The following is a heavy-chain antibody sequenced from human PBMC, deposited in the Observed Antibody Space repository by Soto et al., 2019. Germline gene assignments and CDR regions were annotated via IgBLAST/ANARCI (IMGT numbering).Heavy chain of an antibody. CDR2: IHPSGGST. CDR1: GYTITSYY. V-gene: IGHV1-46*01. D-gene: IGHD6-6*01. J-gene: IGHJ3*02. Sequence: ASVKVSCKASGYTITSYYMHWVRQAPGQGLEWMGIIHPSGGSTSYAQKFQGRVTITRDTSTSTVYMELSSLSSEDTAVYYCARDYGPYSSSGPDRGPDAFDIWGQGTMVTVSS. CDR3: ARDYGPYSSSGPDRGPDAFDI.